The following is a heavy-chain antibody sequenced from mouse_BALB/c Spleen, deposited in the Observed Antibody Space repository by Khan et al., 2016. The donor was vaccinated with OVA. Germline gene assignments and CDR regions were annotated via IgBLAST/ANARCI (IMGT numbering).Heavy chain of an antibody. J-gene: IGHJ4*01. V-gene: IGHV3-2*02. CDR3: ARKNYYGYAMDY. D-gene: IGHD1-1*01. Sequence: VQLKESGPGLVKPSQSLSLTCTVTGYSITSDYAWDWIRQFPGNKLEWMGYISYGGSTSYNPSFKSRIPITLDTSKTQFFLQLNSVTTEDTATYYGARKNYYGYAMDYWGQGTSVTVSS. CDR2: ISYGGST. CDR1: GYSITSDYA.